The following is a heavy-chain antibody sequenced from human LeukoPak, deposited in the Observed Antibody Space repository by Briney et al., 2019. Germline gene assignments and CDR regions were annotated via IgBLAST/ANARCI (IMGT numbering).Heavy chain of an antibody. V-gene: IGHV3-7*01. D-gene: IGHD2-2*01. CDR1: GFTFSRYW. J-gene: IGHJ4*02. CDR3: ARDRYATY. CDR2: IKEDGSQE. Sequence: GGSLRLSCAASGFTFSRYWMTWVRQAPGRGLEWVANIKEDGSQEHCVGSVKGRFTISRDNANNSLYLQMDSLRDEDTAIYYCARDRYATYWGQGTPVTVSS.